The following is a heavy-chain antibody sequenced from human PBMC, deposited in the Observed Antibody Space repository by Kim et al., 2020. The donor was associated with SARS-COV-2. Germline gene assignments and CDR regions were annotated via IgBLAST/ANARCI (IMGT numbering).Heavy chain of an antibody. V-gene: IGHV1-18*01. CDR3: ARGDGSGSRPYAPLFDY. J-gene: IGHJ4*02. D-gene: IGHD3-10*01. Sequence: ASVKVSCKASGYTFTSYGISWVRQAPGQGLEWMGWISAYNGNTNYAQKLQGRVTMTTYTSTSTAYIELRSLRSDDTAVYYCARGDGSGSRPYAPLFDYWGQGTLVTVSS. CDR1: GYTFTSYG. CDR2: ISAYNGNT.